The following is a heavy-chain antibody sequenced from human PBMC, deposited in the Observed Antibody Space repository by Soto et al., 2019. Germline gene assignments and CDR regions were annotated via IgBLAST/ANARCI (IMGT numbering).Heavy chain of an antibody. Sequence: QVQLVQSGSEVKKPGASVKVSCKASGYTFTSYDINWVRQATGQGLEWMGWMNPNSGNTGYAQKFQGRVTMTRNTSISTAYMELSSLRSEDTAVYYCARASPPDYDFWSGYYYYGMDVWGQGTTVTVSS. J-gene: IGHJ6*02. D-gene: IGHD3-3*01. V-gene: IGHV1-8*01. CDR2: MNPNSGNT. CDR3: ARASPPDYDFWSGYYYYGMDV. CDR1: GYTFTSYD.